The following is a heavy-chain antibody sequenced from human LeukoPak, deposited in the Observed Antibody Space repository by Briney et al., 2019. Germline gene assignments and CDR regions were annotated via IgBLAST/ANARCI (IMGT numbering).Heavy chain of an antibody. D-gene: IGHD2-15*01. CDR1: GGSFSGYY. J-gene: IGHJ4*02. V-gene: IGHV4-34*01. CDR2: INHSGST. CDR3: ARGEERAAYFDY. Sequence: PSETLSLTCAVYGGSFSGYYWSWIRQPPGKGLEWIGEINHSGSTNYNPSLKSRVTISVDTSKNQSSLKLSSVTAADTAVYYCARGEERAAYFDYWGQGTLVTVSS.